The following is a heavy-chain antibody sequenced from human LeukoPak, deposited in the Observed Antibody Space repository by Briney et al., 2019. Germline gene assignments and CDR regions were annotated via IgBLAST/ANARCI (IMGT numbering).Heavy chain of an antibody. D-gene: IGHD3-3*01. CDR2: MNPNSGNT. Sequence: ASVKVSCKASGYTFTSYDINWVRQATGQGLEWMGWMNPNSGNTGYAQKFQGRVTMTRNTSISTAYMELSSLRSEDTALYYCARGLRFLEWLPTYYYGMDVWGQGTTVTVSS. CDR3: ARGLRFLEWLPTYYYGMDV. CDR1: GYTFTSYD. J-gene: IGHJ6*02. V-gene: IGHV1-8*01.